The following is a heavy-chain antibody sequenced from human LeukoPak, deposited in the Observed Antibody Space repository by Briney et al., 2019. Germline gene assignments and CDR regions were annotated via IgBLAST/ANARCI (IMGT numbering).Heavy chain of an antibody. CDR2: INHSGST. CDR3: ARGGWNKFDY. D-gene: IGHD1-1*01. V-gene: IGHV4-34*01. J-gene: IGHJ4*02. CDR1: GGSISRYL. Sequence: SETLSLTCNVSGGSISRYLWSWIRQPPGKGLEWIGEINHSGSTNYNPSLKSRVTISVDTSKNQFSLKLSSVTAADTAVYYCARGGWNKFDYWGQGTLVTVSS.